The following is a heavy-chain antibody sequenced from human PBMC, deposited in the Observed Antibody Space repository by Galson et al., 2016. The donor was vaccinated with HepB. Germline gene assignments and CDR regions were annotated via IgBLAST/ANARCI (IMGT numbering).Heavy chain of an antibody. CDR3: MREGLTTDY. D-gene: IGHD4-11*01. CDR1: GYSISSGYY. Sequence: SETLSLTCAVSGYSISSGYYWAWIRQPPGKGLEWIGTIHHTGSTYYSPSLNGRVTISLDTSVNHFSLRLTSMTAADTALYYCMREGLTTDYWGQGSLVTVSP. J-gene: IGHJ4*02. CDR2: IHHTGST. V-gene: IGHV4-38-2*02.